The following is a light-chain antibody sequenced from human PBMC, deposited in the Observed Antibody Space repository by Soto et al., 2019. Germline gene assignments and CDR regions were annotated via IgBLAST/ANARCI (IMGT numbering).Light chain of an antibody. J-gene: IGKJ2*01. Sequence: DVQMAQSPSAMSASVGDRVTIACRASQDISRFVAWFQHKPGRAPERLIYETSNLQPGVPSRFSGSVSGTEFTHAISGLQPEDFATYYCLQHNTYPYTFGQGTKLEIK. CDR3: LQHNTYPYT. CDR2: ETS. V-gene: IGKV1-17*03. CDR1: QDISRF.